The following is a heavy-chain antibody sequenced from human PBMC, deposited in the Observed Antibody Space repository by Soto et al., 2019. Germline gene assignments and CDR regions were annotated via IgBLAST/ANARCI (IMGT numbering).Heavy chain of an antibody. Sequence: QVQLVQSGAEVKKPGSSVKVSCQASGGTPSNSAMSWVRQAPGQGLEWMGGIIPVVGIVNYAQKFQGRVTIAAYKSTTTAYMDLSSLKSDYTAAYYCSSVRIVVVVSRDYYGMDVWGQGTTVTVSS. CDR2: IIPVVGIV. J-gene: IGHJ6*02. CDR1: GGTPSNSA. D-gene: IGHD3-22*01. V-gene: IGHV1-69*17. CDR3: SSVRIVVVVSRDYYGMDV.